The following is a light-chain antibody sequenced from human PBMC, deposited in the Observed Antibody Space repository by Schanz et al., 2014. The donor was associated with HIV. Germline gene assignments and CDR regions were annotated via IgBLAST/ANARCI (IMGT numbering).Light chain of an antibody. CDR3: GSFTTSTTWV. V-gene: IGLV2-14*03. Sequence: QSALTQPASVSGSPGQSITISCTGTSSDVGAYDYVSWYQQHPGKAPKLLIYDVTYRPSGISDRFSGSKSGNTASLTISGLQTDDEADYYCGSFTTSTTWVFGGGTKLTVL. CDR1: SSDVGAYDY. J-gene: IGLJ3*02. CDR2: DVT.